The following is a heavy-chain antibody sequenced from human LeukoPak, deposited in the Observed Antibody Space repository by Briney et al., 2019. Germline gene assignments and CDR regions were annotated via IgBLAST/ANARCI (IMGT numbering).Heavy chain of an antibody. J-gene: IGHJ4*02. D-gene: IGHD6-19*01. CDR3: AAVAGPFDY. CDR1: GFTFSTHA. V-gene: IGHV3-23*01. Sequence: GGSLRLSCVASGFTFSTHAMSWVRLAPGKGLEWVSAIGGSDGSTYYADSVKGRFTISRDNSKDTLYLQMNSLRAEDTAVYYCAAVAGPFDYWGQGTLVTVSS. CDR2: IGGSDGST.